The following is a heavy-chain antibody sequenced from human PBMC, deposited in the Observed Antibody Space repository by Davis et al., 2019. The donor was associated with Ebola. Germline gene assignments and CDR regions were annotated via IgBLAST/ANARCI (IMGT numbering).Heavy chain of an antibody. CDR2: ISAYNGNT. CDR3: ARAQFPTTSNH. CDR1: GHTFTSYG. Sequence: AASVKVSCKASGHTFTSYGISWVRQAPGQGLEWMGWISAYNGNTNYAQSVQGRVTMTTDTSTTTAYMEVGSLRSDDTAVYYCARAQFPTTSNHWGQGTLVTVSS. D-gene: IGHD1-1*01. V-gene: IGHV1-18*01. J-gene: IGHJ5*02.